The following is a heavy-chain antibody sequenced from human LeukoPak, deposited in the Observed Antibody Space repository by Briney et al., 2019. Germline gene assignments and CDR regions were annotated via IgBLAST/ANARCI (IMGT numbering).Heavy chain of an antibody. D-gene: IGHD3-22*01. J-gene: IGHJ4*02. CDR1: GYTFTSYY. Sequence: GASVKVSCKASGYTFTSYYMHWVRQAPGQGLEWMGIINPSGGSTSYAQKFQGRVTMTRDTSTSTVYMELSSLRSEDTAVCYCARDRYYYDSSGYIRGISFDYWGQGTLVTVSS. CDR2: INPSGGST. CDR3: ARDRYYYDSSGYIRGISFDY. V-gene: IGHV1-46*01.